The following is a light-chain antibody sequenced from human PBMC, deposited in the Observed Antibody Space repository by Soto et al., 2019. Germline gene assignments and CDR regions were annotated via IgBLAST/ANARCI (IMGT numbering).Light chain of an antibody. Sequence: DIQMTQSPSIISESLVAGVTITRRSSQSIRSWLAWYQQKPGKAPKLLIYDAYSLESGVPSRFSGRRSGTEFTLTIAGLQPEDFATYYCQQSYSTWSINCGKGQRRAIK. CDR1: QSIRSW. CDR3: QQSYSTWSIN. J-gene: IGKJ5*01. V-gene: IGKV1-5*01. CDR2: DAY.